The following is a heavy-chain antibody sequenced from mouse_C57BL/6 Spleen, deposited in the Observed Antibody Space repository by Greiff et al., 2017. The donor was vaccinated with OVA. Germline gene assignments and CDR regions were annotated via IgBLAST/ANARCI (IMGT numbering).Heavy chain of an antibody. Sequence: QVQLQQPGAELVRPGSSVKLSCKASGYTFTSYWMHWVKQRPIQGLEWIGNIDPSDSETHYNQKFKDKATLTVDKSSSTAYMQRSSLTSEDSAVYYSAKGGPKGFAYWGQGTLVTVSA. V-gene: IGHV1-52*01. CDR1: GYTFTSYW. CDR3: AKGGPKGFAY. CDR2: IDPSDSET. D-gene: IGHD1-1*02. J-gene: IGHJ3*01.